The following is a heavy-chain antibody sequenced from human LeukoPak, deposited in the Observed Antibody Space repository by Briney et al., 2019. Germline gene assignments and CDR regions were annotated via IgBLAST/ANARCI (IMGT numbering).Heavy chain of an antibody. CDR2: IKSKTDGGTA. V-gene: IGHV3-15*01. Sequence: KSGGSLRLSCAASGFTFTNAWMTWVRQAPGKGLEWVGLIKSKTDGGTADYAAPVKGRFTISRDDSKTTLYLQMNSLKAEDTALYYCTTGAWIQLWLADYWGRGTLVTVSS. J-gene: IGHJ4*02. CDR3: TTGAWIQLWLADY. CDR1: GFTFTNAW. D-gene: IGHD5-18*01.